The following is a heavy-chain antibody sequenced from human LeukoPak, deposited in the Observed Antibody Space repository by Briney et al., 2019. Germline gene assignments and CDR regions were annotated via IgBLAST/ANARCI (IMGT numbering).Heavy chain of an antibody. CDR3: ASFYYDSSGSFDY. CDR2: IDSSGGYM. V-gene: IGHV3-21*06. D-gene: IGHD3-22*01. Sequence: GGSLRLSCAASGFTFSSYGMSWVRQAPGKGLEWVSSIDSSGGYMFYADSVKGRFIISRDNAKDSLYLQMNSLRVEDTAVYYCASFYYDSSGSFDYWGQGTLVTVSS. CDR1: GFTFSSYG. J-gene: IGHJ4*02.